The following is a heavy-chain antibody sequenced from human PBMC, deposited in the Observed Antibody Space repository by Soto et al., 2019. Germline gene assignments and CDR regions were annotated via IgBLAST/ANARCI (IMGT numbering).Heavy chain of an antibody. V-gene: IGHV1-18*01. J-gene: IGHJ6*03. CDR1: GYTFSTYG. CDR2: ISVYNGNT. CDR3: ARSPNYYYYMDV. Sequence: QVQLVQSGAEVKNPGASVKVSCKASGYTFSTYGISWVRQAPGQGLEWMGWISVYNGNTKYAQKLQGRVTMTADTSTSTAYMELRSLRSDDTAVYYCARSPNYYYYMDVWGKGTTVTVSS.